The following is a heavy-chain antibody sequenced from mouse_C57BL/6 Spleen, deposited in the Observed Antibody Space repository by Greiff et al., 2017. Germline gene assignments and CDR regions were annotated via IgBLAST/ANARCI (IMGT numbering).Heavy chain of an antibody. V-gene: IGHV5-16*01. CDR1: GFTFSDYY. Sequence: EVQLVESEGGLVQPGSSMKLSCTASGFTFSDYYMAWVRQVPEKGLEWVANITYDGSSTYYLDSLKSRFIISRDNAKNILYLQMSSLKSEDTATYYCARGLYYGSSYVGFAYWGQGTLVTVSA. J-gene: IGHJ3*01. CDR2: ITYDGSST. D-gene: IGHD1-1*01. CDR3: ARGLYYGSSYVGFAY.